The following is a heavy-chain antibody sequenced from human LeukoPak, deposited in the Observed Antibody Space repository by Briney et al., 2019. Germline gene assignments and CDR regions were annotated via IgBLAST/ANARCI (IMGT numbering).Heavy chain of an antibody. V-gene: IGHV1-8*01. CDR1: GYTFTSFD. CDR3: ARGPPNWGMVGY. Sequence: ASVNVSCKASGYTFTSFDFNWVRQATGQGLEWMGWMKSNNGHTGYAQKFQGRVTMTRDTSISTAYMKLSSLTFEDTAVYYCARGPPNWGMVGYWGQGTLVTVSS. D-gene: IGHD7-27*01. CDR2: MKSNNGHT. J-gene: IGHJ4*02.